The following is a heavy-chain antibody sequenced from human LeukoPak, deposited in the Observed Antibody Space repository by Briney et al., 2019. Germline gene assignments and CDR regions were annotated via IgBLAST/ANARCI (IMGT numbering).Heavy chain of an antibody. D-gene: IGHD6-13*01. J-gene: IGHJ4*02. Sequence: GWISAYNGNTNYAQKLQGRVTMTTDTSTSTAYMELRSLRSDDTAVYYCARVSASAVLVLIYWGQGTLVTVSS. CDR3: ARVSASAVLVLIY. V-gene: IGHV1-18*01. CDR2: ISAYNGNT.